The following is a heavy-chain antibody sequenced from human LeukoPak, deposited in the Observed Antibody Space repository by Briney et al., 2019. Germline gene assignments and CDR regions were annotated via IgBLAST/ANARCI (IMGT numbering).Heavy chain of an antibody. Sequence: PSETLSLTCAVYGGSFSGYYWSWIRQPPGKGLEWIGYIYYSGSTYYNPSLKSRVTISVDTSKNQFSLKLSSVTAADTAVYYCARASSSGWYYYYYMDVWGKGTTVTVSS. V-gene: IGHV4-59*12. CDR1: GGSFSGYY. CDR2: IYYSGST. J-gene: IGHJ6*03. D-gene: IGHD6-19*01. CDR3: ARASSSGWYYYYYMDV.